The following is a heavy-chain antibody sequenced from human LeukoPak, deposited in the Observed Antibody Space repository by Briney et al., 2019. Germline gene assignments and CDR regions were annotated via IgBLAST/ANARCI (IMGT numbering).Heavy chain of an antibody. CDR1: GYPFTSYN. J-gene: IGHJ1*01. Sequence: ASVEVSCKASGYPFTSYNVNWVRQATGQGLEWMGWMNTNSGNTGYSQNFQGRVTMTRDTSISTAYMELSSLMSEDTAVYYCARGLPKAVFGMVIEDWGQGTLVTVSS. CDR2: MNTNSGNT. V-gene: IGHV1-8*01. CDR3: ARGLPKAVFGMVIED. D-gene: IGHD3-3*01.